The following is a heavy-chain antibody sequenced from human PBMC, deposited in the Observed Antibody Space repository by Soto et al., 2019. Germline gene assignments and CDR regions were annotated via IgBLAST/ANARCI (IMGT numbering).Heavy chain of an antibody. CDR1: GGSISSYY. D-gene: IGHD4-17*01. Sequence: QVQLQESGPGLVKPSETLSLTCTVSGGSISSYYWSWIRQPPGKGLEWIGYIYYSGSTNYNPSLKSRVTISVDTSKNQFSLKLSSVTAADTAVYYCARVDDYGDYEWFDPWGQGTLVTVSS. J-gene: IGHJ5*02. CDR2: IYYSGST. V-gene: IGHV4-59*01. CDR3: ARVDDYGDYEWFDP.